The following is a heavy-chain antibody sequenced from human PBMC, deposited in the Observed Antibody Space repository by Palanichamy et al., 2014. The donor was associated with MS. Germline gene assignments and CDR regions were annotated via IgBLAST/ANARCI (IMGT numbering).Heavy chain of an antibody. J-gene: IGHJ3*01. V-gene: IGHV3-66*01. D-gene: IGHD3-9*01. CDR1: GFPVSRNY. CDR2: IYSGGGT. CDR3: ASSLLMTPRGAFDL. Sequence: DVQLVESGGDLVQPGGSLRLSCAVSGFPVSRNYMSWVRQAPGKGLEWVSVIYSGGGTYYADSVKGRFTISRDNSKNTLSLQMNNLRAEDTAVYYCASSLLMTPRGAFDLWGQGTMVTVSS.